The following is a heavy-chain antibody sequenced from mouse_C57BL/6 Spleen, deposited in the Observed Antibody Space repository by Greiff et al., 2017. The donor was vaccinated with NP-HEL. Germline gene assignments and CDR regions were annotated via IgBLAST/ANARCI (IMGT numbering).Heavy chain of an antibody. CDR1: GYTFTSYW. V-gene: IGHV1-5*01. Sequence: EVQLQQSGTVLARPGASVKMSCKTSGYTFTSYWMHWVKQRPGQGLEWIGAIYPGNSDTSYNQKFKGKAKLTAVTSASTAYMERSSLTNEDSAVYYCSYDYGGGFDYWGQGTTLTVSS. J-gene: IGHJ2*01. CDR2: IYPGNSDT. D-gene: IGHD2-4*01. CDR3: SYDYGGGFDY.